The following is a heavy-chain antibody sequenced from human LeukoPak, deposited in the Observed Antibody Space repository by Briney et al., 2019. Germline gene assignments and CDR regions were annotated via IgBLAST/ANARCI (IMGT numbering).Heavy chain of an antibody. CDR3: AREDYYDSSGYLDY. V-gene: IGHV4-31*03. CDR2: IYYSGTT. Sequence: SSETLSLTCTVSGGSISSSGYYWSWLRQRPGKGLEWIGYIYYSGTTYYNPSLKSRVTISVDTSKNQFSLKLFSVTAADTAVYYCAREDYYDSSGYLDYWGQGTLVTVSS. J-gene: IGHJ4*02. D-gene: IGHD3-22*01. CDR1: GGSISSSGYY.